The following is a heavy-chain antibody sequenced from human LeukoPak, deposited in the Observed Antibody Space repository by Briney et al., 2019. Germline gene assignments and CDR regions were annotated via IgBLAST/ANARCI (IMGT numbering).Heavy chain of an antibody. CDR2: IYYSGST. CDR1: GGSISSYY. V-gene: IGHV4-39*07. Sequence: ASETLSLTCTVSGGSISSYYWGWIRQPPGKGLEWIGSIYYSGSTYYNPSLKSRVTMSIDTSKNQFSLKLSSVTAADTAVYYCARDYGSGSYNSPFDFWGQGTLVTVSS. J-gene: IGHJ4*02. CDR3: ARDYGSGSYNSPFDF. D-gene: IGHD3-10*01.